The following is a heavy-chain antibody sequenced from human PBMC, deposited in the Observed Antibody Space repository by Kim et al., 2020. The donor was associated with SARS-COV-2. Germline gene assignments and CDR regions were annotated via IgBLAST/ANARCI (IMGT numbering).Heavy chain of an antibody. J-gene: IGHJ4*02. Sequence: GGSLRLSCAASGFTFSSYAMSWVRQAPGKGLEWVSAISGSGGSTYYADSVKGRFTISRDNSKNTLYLQMNSLRAEDTAVYYCAKDPWSPRGIAVANYFDYWGQGTRVTVSS. V-gene: IGHV3-23*01. CDR2: ISGSGGST. CDR3: AKDPWSPRGIAVANYFDY. D-gene: IGHD6-19*01. CDR1: GFTFSSYA.